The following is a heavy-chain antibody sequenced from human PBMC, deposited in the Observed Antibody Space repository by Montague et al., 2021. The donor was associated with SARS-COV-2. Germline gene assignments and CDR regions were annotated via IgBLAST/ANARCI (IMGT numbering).Heavy chain of an antibody. CDR3: ARDITMVRGVIYFDY. V-gene: IGHV3-21*01. D-gene: IGHD3-10*01. Sequence: SLRLSCAASGFTFSSYSMNWVRQAPGKGLEWVSSISSSSSYIYYADSVKGRFTISRDNAKNSLYLQMNSLRAEDTAVYYCARDITMVRGVIYFDYWGQGTLVTVSS. J-gene: IGHJ4*02. CDR2: ISSSSSYI. CDR1: GFTFSSYS.